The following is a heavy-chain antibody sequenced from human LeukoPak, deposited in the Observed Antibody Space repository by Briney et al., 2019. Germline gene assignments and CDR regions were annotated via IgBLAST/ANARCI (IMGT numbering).Heavy chain of an antibody. CDR1: GFTFISYA. D-gene: IGHD6-13*01. Sequence: PGGSLRLSCAASGFTFISYALSWVRQAPGEGLEWVSGISGSGSSTYYTDSVKGRFTISRDNSKNTLYLQMNSLRAEDTAVYYCAKEGGYSSSWYSYYYYMDVWGKGTTVTVSS. CDR2: ISGSGSST. CDR3: AKEGGYSSSWYSYYYYMDV. V-gene: IGHV3-23*01. J-gene: IGHJ6*03.